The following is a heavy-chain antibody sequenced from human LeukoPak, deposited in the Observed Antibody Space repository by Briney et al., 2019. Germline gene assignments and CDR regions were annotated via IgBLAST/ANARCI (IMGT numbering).Heavy chain of an antibody. V-gene: IGHV3-48*01. CDR3: ARDRLRITMVRGVPDP. Sequence: GGSLRLSCAASGFTFSSYSMNWVRQAPGRGLEWISYISGSSSSIYYADSVKGRFTISRDNAKSSLYLQMNSLRVEDTAVYYCARDRLRITMVRGVPDPWGQGTLVTVSS. CDR2: ISGSSSSI. D-gene: IGHD3-10*01. J-gene: IGHJ5*02. CDR1: GFTFSSYS.